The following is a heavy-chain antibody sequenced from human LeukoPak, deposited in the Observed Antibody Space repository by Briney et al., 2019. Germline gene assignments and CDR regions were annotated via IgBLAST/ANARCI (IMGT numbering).Heavy chain of an antibody. Sequence: SSETLSLTCTVSGGSISSSSYYWGWIRQPPGKGLEWIGSIYYSGSTYYNPSLKSRVTISVDTSKNQFSLKLSSVTAADTAVYYCARARYYYDSSGYPSLLSGYFDYWGQGTLVTVSS. D-gene: IGHD3-22*01. V-gene: IGHV4-39*07. CDR1: GGSISSSSYY. CDR2: IYYSGST. CDR3: ARARYYYDSSGYPSLLSGYFDY. J-gene: IGHJ4*02.